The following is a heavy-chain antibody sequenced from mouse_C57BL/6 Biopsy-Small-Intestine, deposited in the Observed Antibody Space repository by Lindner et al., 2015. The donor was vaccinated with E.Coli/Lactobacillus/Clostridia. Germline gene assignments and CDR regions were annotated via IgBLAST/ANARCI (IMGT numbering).Heavy chain of an antibody. CDR3: ARYSRYGSSPLYWYFDV. CDR2: ISYSGST. J-gene: IGHJ1*03. CDR1: GYSITSDY. D-gene: IGHD1-1*01. V-gene: IGHV3-8*01. Sequence: VQLQESGPGLAKPSQTLSLTCSVTGYSITSDYWNWIRKLPGNKLEYMGYISYSGSTYYNPSLKSRISITRDTSKSQYYLQLNSVTTEDTATYYCARYSRYGSSPLYWYFDVWGTGTTVTVSS.